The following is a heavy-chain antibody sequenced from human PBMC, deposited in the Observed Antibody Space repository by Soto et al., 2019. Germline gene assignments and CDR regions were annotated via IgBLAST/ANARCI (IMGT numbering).Heavy chain of an antibody. D-gene: IGHD1-1*01. V-gene: IGHV1-2*04. CDR1: GYTLTGYY. Sequence: DSVKVSCKASGYTLTGYYMHWVRQAPGQGLEWMGWINPNSGGTNYAQKFQGWVTMTRDTSISTAYMELSRLRSDDTAVYYCARTSLQNYYYGMDVWGQGTTVTSP. CDR3: ARTSLQNYYYGMDV. CDR2: INPNSGGT. J-gene: IGHJ6*02.